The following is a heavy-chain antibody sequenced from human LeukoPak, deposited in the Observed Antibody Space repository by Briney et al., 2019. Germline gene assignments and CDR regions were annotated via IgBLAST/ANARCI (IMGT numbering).Heavy chain of an antibody. V-gene: IGHV1-69*13. CDR3: ARVSSAIFGVVTHDY. CDR1: GGTFSSYA. Sequence: SVKVSCKASGGTFSSYAISWVRQAPGQGLGWMGGIIPIFGTANYAQKFQGRVTITADESTSTAYMELSSLRSEDTAVYYCARVSSAIFGVVTHDYWGQGTLVTVSS. D-gene: IGHD3-3*02. CDR2: IIPIFGTA. J-gene: IGHJ4*02.